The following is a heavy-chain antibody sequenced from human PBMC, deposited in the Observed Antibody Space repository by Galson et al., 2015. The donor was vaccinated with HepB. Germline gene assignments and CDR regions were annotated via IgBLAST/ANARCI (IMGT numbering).Heavy chain of an antibody. Sequence: SLRLSCAASGFIFSSYWMTWVRQAPGKGLEWVGNIKQDGSETYYVDSVKGRFTISRDNANNSVYLQMNSLRAEDTAVYYCARDLGRFGDSYSMTFDYWGQGTLVAVSS. V-gene: IGHV3-7*03. CDR3: ARDLGRFGDSYSMTFDY. J-gene: IGHJ4*02. CDR1: GFIFSSYW. CDR2: IKQDGSET. D-gene: IGHD4-17*01.